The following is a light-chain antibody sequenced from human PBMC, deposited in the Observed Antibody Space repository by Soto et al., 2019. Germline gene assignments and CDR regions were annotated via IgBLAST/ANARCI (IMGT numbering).Light chain of an antibody. Sequence: QTVLTQPPSASGTCGQRVTISCSGSSSNIGGNTVNWYQQLPGTAPKLLIYRNNQRSSGVPDRFSGSKSGTSASLAISGIQSEDEADYHCAAGDDSLNGYVFASETKVTV. J-gene: IGLJ1*01. CDR3: AAGDDSLNGYV. V-gene: IGLV1-44*01. CDR1: SSNIGGNT. CDR2: RNN.